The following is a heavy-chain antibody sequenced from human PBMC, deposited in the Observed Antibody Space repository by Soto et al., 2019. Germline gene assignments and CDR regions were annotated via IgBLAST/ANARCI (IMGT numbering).Heavy chain of an antibody. Sequence: QVQLVQSGGEVKKPGASVKVSCKVSGYIFTSYGISWVRQAPGQGLEWMGWISAYNGHTNYPQKYQGRDTMTTDTPTRTAYMELKSLRSDDTAVYYWGRDPGGDDAFDFWGQGTMVTVSS. CDR1: GYIFTSYG. V-gene: IGHV1-18*01. D-gene: IGHD3-10*01. CDR3: GRDPGGDDAFDF. J-gene: IGHJ3*01. CDR2: ISAYNGHT.